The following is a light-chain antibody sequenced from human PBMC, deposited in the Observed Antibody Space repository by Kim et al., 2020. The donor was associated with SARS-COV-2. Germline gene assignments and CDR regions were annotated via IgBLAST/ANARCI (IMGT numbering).Light chain of an antibody. Sequence: QLVLTQSPSASASLGASVKLTCTLSSGHSSYAIAWHQQQPEKGPRYLMKLNSDGSHSKGDGIPDHFSGSSSGAERYLTISSLQSEDEADYYCQTWGTVVFGGGTQLTVL. V-gene: IGLV4-69*01. CDR3: QTWGTVV. J-gene: IGLJ2*01. CDR1: SGHSSYA. CDR2: LNSDGSH.